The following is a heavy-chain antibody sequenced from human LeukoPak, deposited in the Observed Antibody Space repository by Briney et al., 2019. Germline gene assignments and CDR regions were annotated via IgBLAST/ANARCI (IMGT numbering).Heavy chain of an antibody. Sequence: SVKVSCKASGGTFSSYAISWVRQAPGQGLEWMGGIIPIFGTANCAQKFQGRVTITTDESTSTAYMELSSLRSEDTAVYYCARSRPIVVVPAALGGYYYYMDVWGKGTTVTVSS. CDR2: IIPIFGTA. J-gene: IGHJ6*03. CDR1: GGTFSSYA. V-gene: IGHV1-69*05. D-gene: IGHD2-2*01. CDR3: ARSRPIVVVPAALGGYYYYMDV.